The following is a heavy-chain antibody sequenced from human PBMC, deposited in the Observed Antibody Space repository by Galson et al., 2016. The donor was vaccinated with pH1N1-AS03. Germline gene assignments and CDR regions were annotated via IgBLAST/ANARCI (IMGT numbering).Heavy chain of an antibody. CDR3: AKEVQRRLPF. CDR2: ISYDGSHI. Sequence: SLRLSCADSGPTFSYYPMHWVRQAPGKGLEWVAVISYDGSHITCANSVKGRFTISRDHSKNTLYLQMTTLRTEDTVVYYCAKEVQRRLPFWGQGTLVIVSS. CDR1: GPTFSYYP. D-gene: IGHD1-1*01. V-gene: IGHV3-30-3*01. J-gene: IGHJ4*02.